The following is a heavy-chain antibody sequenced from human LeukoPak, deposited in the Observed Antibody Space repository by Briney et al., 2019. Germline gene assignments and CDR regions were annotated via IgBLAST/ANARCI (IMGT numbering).Heavy chain of an antibody. D-gene: IGHD2-15*01. V-gene: IGHV3-30*18. CDR2: ISYDGNNK. J-gene: IGHJ4*02. CDR3: AKAGRDIVVVVAAIYFDY. Sequence: QSGRSLRLSCAAAGFTFSSYGMHWVRQAPGKGLEWLAVISYDGNNKYYADSVKGRFTISRDNSKNTLYLQMNSLRAEDTAVYYCAKAGRDIVVVVAAIYFDYWGQGTLVTVSS. CDR1: GFTFSSYG.